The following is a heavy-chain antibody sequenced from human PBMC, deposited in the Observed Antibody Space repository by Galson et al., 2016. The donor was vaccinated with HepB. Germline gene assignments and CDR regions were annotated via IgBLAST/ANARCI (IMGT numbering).Heavy chain of an antibody. Sequence: SETLSLTCTVSGSSISSDDCYWDWIRQPPGKGLEWIATIFYSGSAFYNPSLRDRVTVSVDTSKKQFSLKMTSVTATDTAVYYCARRRLDSTSSFDPWGQGTLVTVSS. CDR1: GSSISSDDCY. V-gene: IGHV4-39*01. J-gene: IGHJ5*02. D-gene: IGHD2/OR15-2a*01. CDR2: IFYSGSA. CDR3: ARRRLDSTSSFDP.